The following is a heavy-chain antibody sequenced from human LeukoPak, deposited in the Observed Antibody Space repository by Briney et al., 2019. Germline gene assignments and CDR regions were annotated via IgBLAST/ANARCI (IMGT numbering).Heavy chain of an antibody. CDR1: GFTFSTYG. Sequence: GGPLRLSCVASGFTFSTYGMSWVRQAPGKGLEWVAVAGDSAQTTHYADSVKGRFFVSRDNSRNTVHLQMNSLRAEDTALYFCTKDSFTVIRGVGSGDGFAVWGQGTMVTVSS. V-gene: IGHV3-23*01. D-gene: IGHD3-10*01. CDR3: TKDSFTVIRGVGSGDGFAV. J-gene: IGHJ3*01. CDR2: AGDSAQTT.